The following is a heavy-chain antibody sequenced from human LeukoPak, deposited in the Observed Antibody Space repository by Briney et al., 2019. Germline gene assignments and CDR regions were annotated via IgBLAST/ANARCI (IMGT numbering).Heavy chain of an antibody. V-gene: IGHV3-7*03. CDR1: GFTFSNYW. J-gene: IGHJ4*02. CDR3: AREYCSGGTCYAPGY. Sequence: GGSLRLSCAASGFTFSNYWMSWVRQTPGKRLEWVANIDRDGGDKYYVDSVKGRFTLSRDNAKNSLYLQMNSLRAEDTAIYYCAREYCSGGTCYAPGYWGQGTLVTVSS. D-gene: IGHD2-15*01. CDR2: IDRDGGDK.